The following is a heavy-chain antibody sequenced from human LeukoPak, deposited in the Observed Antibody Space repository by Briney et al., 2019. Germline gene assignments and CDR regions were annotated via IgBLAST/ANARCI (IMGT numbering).Heavy chain of an antibody. CDR1: GDSISSYY. CDR2: IYYSEST. CDR3: TTGRVVYAFDPFDI. J-gene: IGHJ3*02. Sequence: SETLSLTCSVSGDSISSYYWSWIRQPPGKGLEWIGYIYYSESTNYNPSLKSRVTISVDTSKNQFSLNLRSVTAADTAVYYCTTGRVVYAFDPFDIWGQGTMVTVSS. D-gene: IGHD2-8*02. V-gene: IGHV4-59*01.